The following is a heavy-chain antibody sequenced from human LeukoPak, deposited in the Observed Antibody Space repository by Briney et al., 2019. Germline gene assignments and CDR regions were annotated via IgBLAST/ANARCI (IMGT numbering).Heavy chain of an antibody. CDR1: GYTFNSHD. D-gene: IGHD4-11*01. CDR2: ISTFNGYT. CDR3: ARGSTKVTSVIHMDV. V-gene: IGHV1-18*01. Sequence: SVKVSCKASGYTFNSHDINWVRQAPGQGLEWLGWISTFNGYTNYALKFQGRVTMTTDTSTNTVYMELRSLTSDDTAVYYCARGSTKVTSVIHMDVWGEGTTVTVSS. J-gene: IGHJ6*03.